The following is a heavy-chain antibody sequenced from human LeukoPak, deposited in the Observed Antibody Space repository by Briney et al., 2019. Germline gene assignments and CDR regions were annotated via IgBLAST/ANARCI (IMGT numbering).Heavy chain of an antibody. D-gene: IGHD1-14*01. V-gene: IGHV3-33*01. CDR3: ARDRYGIRRDYFDY. Sequence: GRSLRLSCAASGFTFSSYGMHWVRQAPGKGLEWLTVIWFDGTYKYYADSVKGRFTISRDNSKNTVSLQMDSLRADDTAVYYCARDRYGIRRDYFDYWGQGILVTVSS. CDR2: IWFDGTYK. J-gene: IGHJ4*02. CDR1: GFTFSSYG.